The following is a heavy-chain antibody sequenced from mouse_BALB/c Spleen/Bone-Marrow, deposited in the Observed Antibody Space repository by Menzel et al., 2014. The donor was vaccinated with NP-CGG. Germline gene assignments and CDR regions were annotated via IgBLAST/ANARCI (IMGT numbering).Heavy chain of an antibody. Sequence: VQLVESGAELAKPGASVKMSCKASGYTFTNYWMLWVRQRPGQGLEWIGYINPSTGYTEYNQKFKDKATLTADKSSSTAYMQLSSLTSEDSAVYYCARIYYYGRDYWGQGTTLTVSS. V-gene: IGHV1-7*01. CDR1: GYTFTNYW. CDR2: INPSTGYT. CDR3: ARIYYYGRDY. D-gene: IGHD1-1*01. J-gene: IGHJ2*01.